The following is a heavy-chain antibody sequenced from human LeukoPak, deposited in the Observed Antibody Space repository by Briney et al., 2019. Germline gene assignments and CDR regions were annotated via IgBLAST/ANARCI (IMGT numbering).Heavy chain of an antibody. CDR1: GGSFSGYY. J-gene: IGHJ5*02. D-gene: IGHD6-13*01. Sequence: PSETLSPTCAVYGGSFSGYYWSWIRQPPGKGMEWIGEINHSGSTNYNPSLKSRVTISVDTSKNQFSLKLSSVTAADTAVYYCARDQTDIAAAGKNWFDPWGQGTLVTVSS. CDR3: ARDQTDIAAAGKNWFDP. CDR2: INHSGST. V-gene: IGHV4-34*01.